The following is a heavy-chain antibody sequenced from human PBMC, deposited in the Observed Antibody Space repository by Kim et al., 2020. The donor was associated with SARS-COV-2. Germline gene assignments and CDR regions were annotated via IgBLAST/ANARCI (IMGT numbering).Heavy chain of an antibody. V-gene: IGHV3-7*03. CDR2: IKQDGSEK. CDR3: AAAQATGIVWYYYGMDG. Sequence: WGSLRLSCAASGVTFSSYWMSWVRQAPGKGLEWVANIKQDGSEKYYVDSVKGRFTISSDNAKNSLHLQMNSLRAEDTAVYYCAAAQATGIVWYYYGMDG. J-gene: IGHJ6*01. CDR1: GVTFSSYW. D-gene: IGHD6-25*01.